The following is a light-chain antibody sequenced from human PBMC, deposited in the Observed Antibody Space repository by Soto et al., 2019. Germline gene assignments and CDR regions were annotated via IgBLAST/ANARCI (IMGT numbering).Light chain of an antibody. J-gene: IGKJ4*01. CDR1: QTVSSTY. CDR2: GTS. Sequence: EIVLTQSPGTLSLSPGERATLSCRASQTVSSTYLAWYQQKPGQGPRLLMYGTSSRAAGIPDRFSGSGSGTDFTLTISRLEPEEFAVYYCQQYGSSSPLTFGGGTKVEI. CDR3: QQYGSSSPLT. V-gene: IGKV3-20*01.